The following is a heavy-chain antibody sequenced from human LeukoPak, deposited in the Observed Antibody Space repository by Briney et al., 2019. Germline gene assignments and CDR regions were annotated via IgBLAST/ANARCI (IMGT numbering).Heavy chain of an antibody. CDR2: IRYDGTYT. CDR3: AKPSGSGVDY. V-gene: IGHV3-30*02. Sequence: SGGSLRLSCAASGFTFDDYAMHWVRQAPGKGLEWVAFIRYDGTYTYYADSVKGRFTISRDNSRNTLYLQMNSLRREDTAVYYCAKPSGSGVDYWGQGTRITVSS. CDR1: GFTFDDYA. J-gene: IGHJ4*02. D-gene: IGHD1-26*01.